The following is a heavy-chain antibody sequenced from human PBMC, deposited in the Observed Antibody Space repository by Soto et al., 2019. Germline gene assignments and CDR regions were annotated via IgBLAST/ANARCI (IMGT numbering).Heavy chain of an antibody. CDR2: IYYSGST. D-gene: IGHD6-13*01. Sequence: PSETLSLTSTVSGGSISSGDYYRSWIRQPPGKGLEWIGSIYYSGSTYYNPSLKSRVTISVDTSKNQFSLKLNSVTAADTAVYYCASRHSSPYFDYWGQGTLVTVSS. CDR1: GGSISSGDYY. J-gene: IGHJ4*02. CDR3: ASRHSSPYFDY. V-gene: IGHV4-30-4*01.